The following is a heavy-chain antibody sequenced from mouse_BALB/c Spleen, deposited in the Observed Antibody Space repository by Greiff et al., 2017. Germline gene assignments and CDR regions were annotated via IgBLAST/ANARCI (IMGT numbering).Heavy chain of an antibody. D-gene: IGHD2-4*01. CDR3: ARHTYYDYVPFAY. V-gene: IGHV5-6*01. Sequence: EVKLMESGGDLVKPGGSLKLSCAASGFTFSSYGMSWVRQTPDKRLEWVATISSGGSYTYYPDSVKGRFTISRDNAKNTLYLQMSSLKSEDTAMYYCARHTYYDYVPFAYWGQGTLVTVSA. CDR2: ISSGGSYT. J-gene: IGHJ3*01. CDR1: GFTFSSYG.